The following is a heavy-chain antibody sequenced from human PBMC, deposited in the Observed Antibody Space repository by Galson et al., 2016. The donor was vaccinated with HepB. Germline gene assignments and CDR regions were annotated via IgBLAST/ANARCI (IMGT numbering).Heavy chain of an antibody. Sequence: SLRLSCAASGFIFKDYVMGWVRQAPGKGLEWVSTISHRDDTPYADSVRGRFTISRDNSKNTLYLQMNSLRAEDTAVYYCAKAMGPTRGVRFDYWDQGALVTVSA. CDR1: GFIFKDYV. J-gene: IGHJ4*02. D-gene: IGHD1-26*01. CDR3: AKAMGPTRGVRFDY. CDR2: ISHRDDT. V-gene: IGHV3-23*01.